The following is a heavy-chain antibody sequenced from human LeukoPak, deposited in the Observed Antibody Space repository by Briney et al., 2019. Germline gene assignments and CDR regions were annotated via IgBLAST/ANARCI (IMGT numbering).Heavy chain of an antibody. CDR3: TRDQVLLWFGGRANYYYYMDV. J-gene: IGHJ6*03. CDR1: GFTFGDYA. V-gene: IGHV3-49*04. D-gene: IGHD3-10*01. CDR2: IRSKAYGGTT. Sequence: PGGSLRLSCTASGFTFGDYAMSWVRQAPGKGLEWVGFIRSKAYGGTTEYAASVKGRFTISRDDSKGIAYLQMNSLKTEDTAVYYCTRDQVLLWFGGRANYYYYMDVWGKETTVTISS.